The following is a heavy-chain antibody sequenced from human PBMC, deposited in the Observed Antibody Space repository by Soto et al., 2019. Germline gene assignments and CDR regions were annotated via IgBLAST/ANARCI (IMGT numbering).Heavy chain of an antibody. CDR3: AKPRDSSGYYYVHAEYFQH. CDR1: GFTFSSYG. CDR2: ISYDGSNK. D-gene: IGHD3-22*01. V-gene: IGHV3-30*18. Sequence: RRLSCAASGFTFSSYGMHWVRQAPGKGLEWVAVISYDGSNKYYADSVKGRFTISRDNSKNTLYLQMNSLRAEDTAVYYCAKPRDSSGYYYVHAEYFQHWGQGTLVTVSS. J-gene: IGHJ1*01.